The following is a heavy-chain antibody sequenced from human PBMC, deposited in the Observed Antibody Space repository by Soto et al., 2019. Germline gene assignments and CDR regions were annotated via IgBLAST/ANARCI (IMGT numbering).Heavy chain of an antibody. D-gene: IGHD3-22*01. Sequence: SDTLSLTCIVSGGSVISGRYYWTWIRQPPGKGLEWIGYMFDSGSTNYNPSLKSRVTIVVDTSKNQFSLNLSSVTAADTAVYYCARGSYDSSGYDYWGQVTLVTVS. CDR3: ARGSYDSSGYDY. CDR1: GGSVISGRYY. V-gene: IGHV4-61*01. CDR2: MFDSGST. J-gene: IGHJ4*02.